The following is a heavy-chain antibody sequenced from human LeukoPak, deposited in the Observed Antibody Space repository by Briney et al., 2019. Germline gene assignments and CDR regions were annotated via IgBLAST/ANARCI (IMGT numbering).Heavy chain of an antibody. V-gene: IGHV3-64*01. J-gene: IGHJ4*02. CDR3: ARARYGSGAVDY. D-gene: IGHD3-10*01. CDR2: ISSNGGST. Sequence: GGSLRLSCAASGFTFSSYAMHWVRQAPGKGLEYVSAISSNGGSTYYANTVKGRFTISRDNSKNTLYLQMGSLRAEDMAVYYCARARYGSGAVDYWGQGTLVTVSS. CDR1: GFTFSSYA.